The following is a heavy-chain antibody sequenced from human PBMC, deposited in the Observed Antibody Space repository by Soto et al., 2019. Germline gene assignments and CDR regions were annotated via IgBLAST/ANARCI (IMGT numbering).Heavy chain of an antibody. CDR2: ISGSSGTT. Sequence: GGSLRLSCAASGFTVSNYAMNWVRQAPGKGLEWVSFISGSSGTTYYADSVKGRFTISRDNAKNSLYLQMNSLRAEDTALYYCAIADDLGLYYYYYGMDVWGQGTTVTVSS. CDR1: GFTVSNYA. D-gene: IGHD3-3*01. V-gene: IGHV3-23*01. CDR3: AIADDLGLYYYYYGMDV. J-gene: IGHJ6*02.